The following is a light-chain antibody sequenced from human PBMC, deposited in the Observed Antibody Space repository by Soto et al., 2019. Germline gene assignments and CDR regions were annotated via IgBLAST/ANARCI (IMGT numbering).Light chain of an antibody. CDR3: QQYSNWPPAIT. J-gene: IGKJ5*01. CDR1: QSFRGL. Sequence: EVVLTQSPVTLSLSPGERATLSCRAIQSFRGLLAWYQQKPGQAPRLLIYDAYNRATGIPPRFSGSGSGTEFALIISSLQSEDVAVYYCQQYSNWPPAITFGQGTRLEI. CDR2: DAY. V-gene: IGKV3-11*01.